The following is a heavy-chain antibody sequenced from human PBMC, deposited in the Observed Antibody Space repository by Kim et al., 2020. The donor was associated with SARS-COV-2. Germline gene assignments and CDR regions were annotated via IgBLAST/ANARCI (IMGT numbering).Heavy chain of an antibody. CDR1: GYSFINYD. D-gene: IGHD2-15*01. J-gene: IGHJ4*02. CDR2: MNPYSGNR. V-gene: IGHV1-8*01. Sequence: ASVKVSCKASGYSFINYDINWVRQGTGQGLEWMGWMNPYSGNRGLARKFQDRVTLTSDTSITTAYMELRGLTSQDTAVYFCERVGAKGGRGDSWGQGSLV. CDR3: ERVGAKGGRGDS.